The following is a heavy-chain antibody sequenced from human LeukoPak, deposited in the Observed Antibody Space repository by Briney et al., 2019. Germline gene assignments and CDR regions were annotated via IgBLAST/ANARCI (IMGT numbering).Heavy chain of an antibody. CDR2: ISYDGSHK. V-gene: IGHV3-30*03. D-gene: IGHD6-13*01. CDR3: ARYFSAGSYFDY. J-gene: IGHJ4*02. CDR1: GFTFSSYS. Sequence: GGSLRLSCAASGFTFSSYSMNWVRQAPGKGLGWVAVISYDGSHKYYADSVKGRFTISRDNSKNTLYLQMNSLRAEDTAVYYCARYFSAGSYFDYWGQGTLVTVSS.